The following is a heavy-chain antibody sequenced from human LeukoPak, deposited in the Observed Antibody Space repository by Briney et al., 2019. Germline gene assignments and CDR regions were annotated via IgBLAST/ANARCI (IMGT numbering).Heavy chain of an antibody. D-gene: IGHD6-19*01. Sequence: TGGSLRLSCAAPGFMFHDYAIHWVRQAPGKGLEWVSLISGDGGSTFYADSVKGRVTISRDNSKNSLYLQMNSLRSDDTALYYCARESESSGWYDYWGQGTLVTVSS. CDR1: GFMFHDYA. CDR2: ISGDGGST. V-gene: IGHV3-43*02. J-gene: IGHJ4*02. CDR3: ARESESSGWYDY.